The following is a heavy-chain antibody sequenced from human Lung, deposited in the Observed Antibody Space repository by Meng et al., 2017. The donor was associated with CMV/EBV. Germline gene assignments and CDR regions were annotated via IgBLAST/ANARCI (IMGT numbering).Heavy chain of an antibody. Sequence: GGSXRLXCAASGFTFSTFAMSWVRQAPGKGLQWVSVIYSGDDSTYYADSVKGRFTISRDNSKNMLYLQMNSLRAEDSAVYFCAKGKWGGYYYYYGMDVWGRXTTVTVSS. CDR3: AKGKWGGYYYYYGMDV. J-gene: IGHJ6*04. CDR2: IYSGDDST. CDR1: GFTFSTFA. V-gene: IGHV3-23*03. D-gene: IGHD1-26*01.